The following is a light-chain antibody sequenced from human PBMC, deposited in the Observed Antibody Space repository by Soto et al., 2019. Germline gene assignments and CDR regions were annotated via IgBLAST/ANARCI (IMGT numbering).Light chain of an antibody. Sequence: EIVLTQSPATLSLSPGERATLSCRASQSVSSYLAWYQQKPGQAPRLLIYDASNRATGIPARFSGSGSGTDFTITISSLEPEDFAVYYFQQRSNWPPWTFGQGTKVDIK. CDR1: QSVSSY. CDR3: QQRSNWPPWT. CDR2: DAS. J-gene: IGKJ1*01. V-gene: IGKV3-11*01.